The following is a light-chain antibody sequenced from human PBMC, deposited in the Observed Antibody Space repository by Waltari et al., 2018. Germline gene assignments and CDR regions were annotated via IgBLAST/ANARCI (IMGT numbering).Light chain of an antibody. CDR1: QDITDY. CDR2: DAS. J-gene: IGKJ4*01. V-gene: IGKV1-33*01. Sequence: DIQMTQSPSSLSASIGDRVPITCQASQDITDYLNWYHQKPGKAPELLIYDASNLQSGVPSRFSGRGSGTDFTFTINSLQPEDVGTYYCQQYDSRVVTFGGGTKVEIQ. CDR3: QQYDSRVVT.